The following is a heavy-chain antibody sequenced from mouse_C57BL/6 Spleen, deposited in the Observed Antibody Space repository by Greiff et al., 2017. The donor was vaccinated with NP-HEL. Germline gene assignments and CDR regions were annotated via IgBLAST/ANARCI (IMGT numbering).Heavy chain of an antibody. CDR1: GYTFSSYW. CDR3: ARRGSYYYGSSYFDY. V-gene: IGHV1-50*01. Sequence: QVQLKQPGAELVKPGASVKLSCKASGYTFSSYWMQWVKQRPGQGLEWIGEIDPSDSYTNYNQKFKGKATLTVDTSSSTAYMQLSSLTSEDSAVYYCARRGSYYYGSSYFDYWGQGTTLTVSS. CDR2: IDPSDSYT. J-gene: IGHJ2*01. D-gene: IGHD1-1*01.